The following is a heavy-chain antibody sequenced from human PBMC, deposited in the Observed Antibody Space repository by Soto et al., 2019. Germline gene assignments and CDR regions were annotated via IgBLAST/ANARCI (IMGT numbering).Heavy chain of an antibody. D-gene: IGHD6-19*01. V-gene: IGHV6-1*01. CDR3: ARDMYSSDYFVKWFEP. CDR1: GDSFSSNIAA. Sequence: PSQTLSLTCAISGDSFSSNIAAWNWIRQSPSKGLEWLGRTYYRSKWYNDYAVSVKSRITINPDTSKNQFSLQLNSVTPEDTAMYYCARDMYSSDYFVKWFEPWGQGTLVTVSS. J-gene: IGHJ5*02. CDR2: TYYRSKWYN.